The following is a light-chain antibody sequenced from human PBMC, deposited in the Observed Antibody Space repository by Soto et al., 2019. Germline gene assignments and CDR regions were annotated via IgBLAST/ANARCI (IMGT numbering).Light chain of an antibody. Sequence: EIVFTQSPATLSLSPGERATLSCRASQSVSTALAWYQQKPGQAPRLLIYDASIRATGIPARFSGSGSGTDFTLTISSLQPEGFAVYYCQQRSDWLTFGGGTKVEIK. CDR3: QQRSDWLT. CDR1: QSVSTA. V-gene: IGKV3-11*01. CDR2: DAS. J-gene: IGKJ4*01.